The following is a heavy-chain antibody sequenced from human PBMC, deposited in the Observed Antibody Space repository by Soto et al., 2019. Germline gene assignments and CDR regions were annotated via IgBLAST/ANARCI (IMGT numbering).Heavy chain of an antibody. CDR1: GFTFSGYT. Sequence: GSLRLSCAASGFTFSGYTMNWVRQAPGKGLEWVSSITSGSSYIYYADSVKGRFTISRDNAKNSLYLQINSLRAEDTAMYYCARSSFDYWGQGTLVTVSS. CDR2: ITSGSSYI. CDR3: ARSSFDY. J-gene: IGHJ4*02. V-gene: IGHV3-21*01.